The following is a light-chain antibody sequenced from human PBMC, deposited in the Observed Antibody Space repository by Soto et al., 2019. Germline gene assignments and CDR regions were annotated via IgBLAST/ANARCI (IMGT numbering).Light chain of an antibody. CDR2: EVS. V-gene: IGLV2-14*01. J-gene: IGLJ1*01. CDR3: CSYAGSYTFV. Sequence: QSVLSQPASVSGSPGQSITISCTGTSSDIGRYNYVSWYQQHPGMAPQLLIYEVSDRPSGVSNRFSGSKSGNTASLTISGLQAEDEADYYCCSYAGSYTFVFGIGTKVTVL. CDR1: SSDIGRYNY.